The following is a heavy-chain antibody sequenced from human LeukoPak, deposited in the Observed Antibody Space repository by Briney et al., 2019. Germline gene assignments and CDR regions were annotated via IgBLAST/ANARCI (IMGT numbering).Heavy chain of an antibody. CDR1: GFTISNHA. D-gene: IGHD6-19*01. Sequence: GGSLRLSCAASGFTISNHAMNWVRQTPGKGLEWVSSIGGNGVSTYYADSVKGRFTISRDNSKDTLYLQMNSLSAEDTAVYYCARCTKYTTGWCNWFDPWGQGTLVTVSS. CDR2: IGGNGVST. V-gene: IGHV3-23*01. CDR3: ARCTKYTTGWCNWFDP. J-gene: IGHJ5*02.